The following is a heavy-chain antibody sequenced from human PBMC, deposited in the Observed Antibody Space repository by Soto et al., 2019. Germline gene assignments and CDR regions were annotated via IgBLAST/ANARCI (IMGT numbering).Heavy chain of an antibody. CDR3: RGSSSWYAWFDP. D-gene: IGHD6-13*01. CDR1: GFTFSNAW. Sequence: EVQLVESGGGLVKPGGSLRLSCAASGFTFSNAWMSWVRQAPGKGLEWVGRIKSKTDGGTTDYAAPVKGRFTISRDDSKNPLYRQMNSLKTEDTAVYYCRGSSSWYAWFDPWGQGTLVTVSS. V-gene: IGHV3-15*01. CDR2: IKSKTDGGTT. J-gene: IGHJ5*02.